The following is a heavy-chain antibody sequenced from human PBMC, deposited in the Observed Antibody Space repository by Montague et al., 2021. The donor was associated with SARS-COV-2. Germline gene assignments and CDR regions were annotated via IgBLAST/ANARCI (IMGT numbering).Heavy chain of an antibody. CDR2: IYYSGSI. CDR1: GGSISTYY. Sequence: SETLSLTCTVSGGSISTYYWSWIRQPPGKGLEWIGYIYYSGSINYSPSLKSRVTISVDTSKNQFSLKLSSVTAADTAVCYCARDGYNAHQNYWYFDLWGRGTLVTVSS. CDR3: ARDGYNAHQNYWYFDL. V-gene: IGHV4-59*12. D-gene: IGHD5-24*01. J-gene: IGHJ2*01.